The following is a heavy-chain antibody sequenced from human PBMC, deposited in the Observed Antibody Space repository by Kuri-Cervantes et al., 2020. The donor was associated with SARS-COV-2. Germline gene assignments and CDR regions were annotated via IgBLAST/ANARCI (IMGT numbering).Heavy chain of an antibody. V-gene: IGHV1-69*05. CDR2: IIPIFGTA. Sequence: SVKVSCKASGHTFTSYAISWVRQAPGQGLEWMGGIIPIFGTANYAQKFQGRVTITTDESTSTAYMELSSLRSEDTAVYYCAREAYCGGDCYPPFLWDWGQGTLVTVSS. J-gene: IGHJ4*02. CDR1: GHTFTSYA. D-gene: IGHD2-21*01. CDR3: AREAYCGGDCYPPFLWD.